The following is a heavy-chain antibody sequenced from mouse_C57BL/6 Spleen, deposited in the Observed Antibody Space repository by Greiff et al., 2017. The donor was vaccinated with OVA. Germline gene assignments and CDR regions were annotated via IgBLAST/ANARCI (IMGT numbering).Heavy chain of an antibody. CDR1: GYTFTSYW. CDR3: AGVSCYGSSYPYFDY. CDR2: IDPSDSYT. Sequence: QVQLQQPGAELVQPGASVKLSCKASGYTFTSYWMQWVKQRPGQGLEWIGEIDPSDSYTNYNQKFKGKATLTVDTSSSTAYLQLSSLTSEDSAIYYCAGVSCYGSSYPYFDYWGQGTTLTVSS. D-gene: IGHD1-1*01. V-gene: IGHV1-50*01. J-gene: IGHJ2*01.